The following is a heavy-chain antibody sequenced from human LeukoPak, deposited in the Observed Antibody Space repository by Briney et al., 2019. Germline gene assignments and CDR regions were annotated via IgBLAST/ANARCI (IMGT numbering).Heavy chain of an antibody. Sequence: ASVKVSCKASGYTFTTYAMTWVRQAPGQGLEWMGWINTNTGNPTYAQGFIGRFVFSLDTSVSTAYLQISSLKAEDTAVYYCAKIKITMVRRVITNFDYWGQGTLVTVSS. CDR3: AKIKITMVRRVITNFDY. D-gene: IGHD3-10*01. J-gene: IGHJ4*02. V-gene: IGHV7-4-1*02. CDR1: GYTFTTYA. CDR2: INTNTGNP.